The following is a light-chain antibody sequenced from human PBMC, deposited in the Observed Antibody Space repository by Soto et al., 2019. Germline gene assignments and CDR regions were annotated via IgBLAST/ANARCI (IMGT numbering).Light chain of an antibody. V-gene: IGLV2-23*01. Sequence: QSALTQPASVSGSPGQSITISCTGTSSDIGSYNFVSWYQQHPGKAPKLMIYEGVKRPSGVSNRFSGSKSGNTASLTISGLQTEDEADYYCCSYAGSYTLVFGGGTKLTVL. CDR2: EGV. CDR3: CSYAGSYTLV. CDR1: SSDIGSYNF. J-gene: IGLJ2*01.